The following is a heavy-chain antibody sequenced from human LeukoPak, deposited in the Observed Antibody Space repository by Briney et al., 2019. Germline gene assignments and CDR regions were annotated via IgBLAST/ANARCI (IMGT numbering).Heavy chain of an antibody. CDR1: GYSISSGYY. D-gene: IGHD5-12*01. Sequence: SETLSLTCAVSGYSISSGYYWGWIRQPPGKGLEWIGSIYHSGSTYYNPSLKSRVTISVDTSKNQFFLKLSSVTAADTAVYYCARPWSMSGYDYGYWGQGTLVTVSS. CDR3: ARPWSMSGYDYGY. J-gene: IGHJ4*02. V-gene: IGHV4-38-2*01. CDR2: IYHSGST.